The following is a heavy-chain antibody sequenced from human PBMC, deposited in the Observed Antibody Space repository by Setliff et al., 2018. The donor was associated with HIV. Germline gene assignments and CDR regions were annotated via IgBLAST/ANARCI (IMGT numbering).Heavy chain of an antibody. J-gene: IGHJ3*02. CDR3: AMSYYYDSSGSGAFDI. V-gene: IGHV1-46*01. D-gene: IGHD3-22*01. CDR1: GYTFTSYY. CDR2: INPSGGST. Sequence: ASVKVSCKASGYTFTSYYMHWVRQAPGQGLEWMGIINPSGGSTSYAQKFQGRVTMTRDTSTSTVYMELSSLRSEDTALYYCAMSYYYDSSGSGAFDIWGQGTLVTVSS.